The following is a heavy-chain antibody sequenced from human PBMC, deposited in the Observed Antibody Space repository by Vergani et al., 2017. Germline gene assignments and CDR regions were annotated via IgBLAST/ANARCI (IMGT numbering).Heavy chain of an antibody. D-gene: IGHD1-1*01. Sequence: QLVQSGPEVKKPGTSVKVSCKASGFTSSYYGMHWVRQAPGKGLEWVAVISYDGTQKYYADSVKGRFTISRDNSKSTLYLQMNSLRTEDTAVYYCATKSCGTPGCQIGYFREWGQGTLVTVSS. CDR3: ATKSCGTPGCQIGYFRE. CDR1: GFTSSYYG. CDR2: ISYDGTQK. J-gene: IGHJ1*01. V-gene: IGHV3-30*03.